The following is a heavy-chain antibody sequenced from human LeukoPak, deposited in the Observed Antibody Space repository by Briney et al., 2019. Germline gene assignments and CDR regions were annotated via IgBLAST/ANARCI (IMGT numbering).Heavy chain of an antibody. D-gene: IGHD2-21*01. V-gene: IGHV1-8*01. CDR3: VRGRLFPPDF. Sequence: VASVKVSSKASGYTFIRHDIKWVRQAPGRRLEWMGWMNPNTGATGYAQKFRDRVTMSANTSMSTAYLIMDRLTSDDTAVYFCVRGRLFPPDFRGQGTLVSVSS. J-gene: IGHJ4*02. CDR2: MNPNTGAT. CDR1: GYTFIRHD.